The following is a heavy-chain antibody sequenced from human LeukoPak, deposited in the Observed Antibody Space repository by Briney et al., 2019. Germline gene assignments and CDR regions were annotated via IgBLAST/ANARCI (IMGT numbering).Heavy chain of an antibody. CDR2: INHSGST. CDR1: GGSFSGYY. J-gene: IGHJ5*02. D-gene: IGHD1-26*01. V-gene: IGHV4-34*01. CDR3: AREWGRVSWFDP. Sequence: SETLPLTCAVYGGSFSGYYWSWIRQPPGKGLEWIGEINHSGSTNYNPSLKSRVTISVDTSKNQFSLKLSSVTAADTAVYYCAREWGRVSWFDPWGQGTLVTVSS.